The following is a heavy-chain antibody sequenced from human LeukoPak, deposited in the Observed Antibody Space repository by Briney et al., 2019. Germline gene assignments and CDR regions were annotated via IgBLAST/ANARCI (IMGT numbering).Heavy chain of an antibody. CDR1: GFTFSSYA. Sequence: GGSLRLSCAASGFTFSSYAMSWVRQAPGKGLEWVSAISGSGGSTYYADSVKGRFTISRDNSKNTLYLQMNSLRAEDTAVYYCARAYRDYSNPYYYYMDVWGKGTTVTVSS. CDR3: ARAYRDYSNPYYYYMDV. CDR2: ISGSGGST. V-gene: IGHV3-23*01. J-gene: IGHJ6*03. D-gene: IGHD4-11*01.